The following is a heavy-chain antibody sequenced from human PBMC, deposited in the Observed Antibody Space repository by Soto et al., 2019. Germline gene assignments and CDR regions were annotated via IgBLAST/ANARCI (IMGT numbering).Heavy chain of an antibody. CDR1: GFTFSSYG. V-gene: IGHV3-33*01. CDR2: IWYDGSNK. J-gene: IGHJ6*02. Sequence: GGSLRLSCAASGFTFSSYGMHWVRQAPGKGLEWVAVIWYDGSNKYYADSVKGRFTISRDNSKNTLYLQMNSLRAEDTAVYYCAREGPARTGYYYYYGMDVWGQGTTVTVSS. CDR3: AREGPARTGYYYYYGMDV.